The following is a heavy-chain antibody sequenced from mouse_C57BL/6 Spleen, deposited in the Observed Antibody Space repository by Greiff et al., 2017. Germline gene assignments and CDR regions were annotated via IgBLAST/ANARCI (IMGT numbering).Heavy chain of an antibody. J-gene: IGHJ1*03. D-gene: IGHD1-1*01. CDR2: FHPYNDDT. V-gene: IGHV1-47*01. CDR3: ARAYYYGSSYDWYFDV. Sequence: VQLQQSGAELVKPGASVKMSCKASGYTFTTYPIEWMKQNHGKSLEWIGNFHPYNDDTKYNEKFKGKATLTVEKSSSTVYLELSRLTSDDSAVYYGARAYYYGSSYDWYFDVWGTGTTVTVSS. CDR1: GYTFTTYP.